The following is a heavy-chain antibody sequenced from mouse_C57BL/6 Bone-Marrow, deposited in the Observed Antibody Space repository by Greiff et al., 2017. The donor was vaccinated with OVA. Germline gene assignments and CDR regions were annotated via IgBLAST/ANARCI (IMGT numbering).Heavy chain of an antibody. CDR3: ARSTMVPYYAMDY. J-gene: IGHJ4*01. CDR1: GYSITSGYD. Sequence: EVKLEESGPGMVKPSQSLSLTCTVTGYSITSGYDWHWIRHFPANKLEWMGYISYSGSTNYNPSLKSRISITHDTSKNHFFLKLNSVTTEDTATYYCARSTMVPYYAMDYWGQGTSVTVSS. CDR2: ISYSGST. D-gene: IGHD2-1*01. V-gene: IGHV3-1*01.